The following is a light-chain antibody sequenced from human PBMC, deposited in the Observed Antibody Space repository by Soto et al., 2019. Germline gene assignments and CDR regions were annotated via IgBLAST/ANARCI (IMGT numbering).Light chain of an antibody. CDR2: RAS. V-gene: IGKV3-15*01. CDR1: ESVNSN. J-gene: IGKJ1*01. CDR3: QQYNYWPS. Sequence: EILMTQSPDTLSVSPGERATLSCRASESVNSNLAWYQQKPGQAPRLLIYRASTRATGITARFSGSGSGTEYTLTINSLQSEDFAVYYCQQYNYWPSFGQGTKVDIK.